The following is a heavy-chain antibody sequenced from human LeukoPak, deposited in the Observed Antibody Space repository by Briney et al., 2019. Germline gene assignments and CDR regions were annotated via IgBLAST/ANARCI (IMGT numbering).Heavy chain of an antibody. CDR3: TRVGPSTVVDY. CDR2: IRSKPQSYAT. V-gene: IGHV3-73*01. D-gene: IGHD1-26*01. J-gene: IGHJ4*02. CDR1: GFTFSSYW. Sequence: PGGSLRLSCAASGFTFSSYWMSWVRQAPGKGLEWVGRIRSKPQSYATAYDESLKGRFTISRDDSKNTAYLQMSSLKIEDTAVYYCTRVGPSTVVDYWGQGTQVTVSS.